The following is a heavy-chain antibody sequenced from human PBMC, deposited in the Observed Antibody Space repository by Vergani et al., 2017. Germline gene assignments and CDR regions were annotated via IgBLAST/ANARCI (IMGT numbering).Heavy chain of an antibody. CDR3: ARVMYRDEASTGYRLEGMDI. D-gene: IGHD3-9*01. V-gene: IGHV4-59*13. CDR1: GGSFNTSY. Sequence: VQLVESGPGLVKPSETLSLTCTVSGGSFNTSYWSWIRQSPGKGLEWIGYIYSTGSTNYNPSLNSRVTMSVDTSKNQFSLKLRSVTAADTAVYFCARVMYRDEASTGYRLEGMDIWGQGTTVTISS. J-gene: IGHJ6*02. CDR2: IYSTGST.